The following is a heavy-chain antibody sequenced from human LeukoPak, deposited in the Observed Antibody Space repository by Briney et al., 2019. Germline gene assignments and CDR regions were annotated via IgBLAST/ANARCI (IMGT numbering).Heavy chain of an antibody. CDR3: AKVALGDAFDI. D-gene: IGHD3-10*01. Sequence: PGGSLRLSCAASGFTFSSYGMHWVRRAPGKGLEWVAVISYDGSNKYYADSVKGRFTISRDNSKNTLYLQMNSLRAEDTAVYYCAKVALGDAFDIWGQGTMVTVSS. CDR2: ISYDGSNK. J-gene: IGHJ3*02. V-gene: IGHV3-30*18. CDR1: GFTFSSYG.